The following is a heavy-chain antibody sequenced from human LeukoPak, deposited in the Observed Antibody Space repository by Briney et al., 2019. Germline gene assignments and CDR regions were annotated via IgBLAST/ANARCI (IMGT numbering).Heavy chain of an antibody. CDR2: ISSSGSTI. Sequence: PGGSLRLSCAASGFTFSDYYMSWIRQAPGKGLEWVSYISSSGSTIYYADSVKGRFTISRDNAKNSLYLQMNSLRAEDTAVYYCAKDQTMEGYYYYYMDVWGKGTTVTVSS. CDR3: AKDQTMEGYYYYYMDV. CDR1: GFTFSDYY. V-gene: IGHV3-11*04. J-gene: IGHJ6*03. D-gene: IGHD4/OR15-4a*01.